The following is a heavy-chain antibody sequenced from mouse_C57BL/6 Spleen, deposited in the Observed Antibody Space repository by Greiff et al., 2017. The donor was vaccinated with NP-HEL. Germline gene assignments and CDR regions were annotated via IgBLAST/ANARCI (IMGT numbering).Heavy chain of an antibody. J-gene: IGHJ4*01. V-gene: IGHV1-64*01. Sequence: QVQLQQPGAELVKPGASVKLSCKASGYTFTSYWLHWVKQSPGQGLEWIGMIHPNSGSTNYNEKFKSKATLTVDKSSSPAYMHLSSLTSEDSAVYYCARGSFDAMDYGGQGTSVTVSS. CDR2: IHPNSGST. CDR1: GYTFTSYW. CDR3: ARGSFDAMDY.